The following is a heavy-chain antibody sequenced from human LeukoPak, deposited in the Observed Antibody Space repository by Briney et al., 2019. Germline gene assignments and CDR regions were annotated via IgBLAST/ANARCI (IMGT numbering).Heavy chain of an antibody. CDR1: GFTFSDSG. CDR2: IRFDGSNK. D-gene: IGHD6-13*01. V-gene: IGHV3-30*02. J-gene: IGHJ6*02. Sequence: GGSLRLSCAASGFTFSDSGMHWVRQAPGKGLEWVAFIRFDGSNKYHADSVKGRFTISRDNSKNTLYLQMNSLRAEDTAVYYCARDSLIYSSSWYRNQTYYYYYGMDVWGQGTTVTVSS. CDR3: ARDSLIYSSSWYRNQTYYYYYGMDV.